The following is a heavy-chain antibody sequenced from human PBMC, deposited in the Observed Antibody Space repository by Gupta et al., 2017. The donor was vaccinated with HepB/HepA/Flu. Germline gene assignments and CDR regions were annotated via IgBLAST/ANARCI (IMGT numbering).Heavy chain of an antibody. Sequence: QVQLGESGGGVVQPGRSLRLSCAASGFTFSSYGMHWVRQAPGKGLEWVAVIWYDGSNKYYADSVKGRFTISRDNSKNTLYLQMNSLRAEDTAVYYCARDSGYDSNTFDYWGQGTLVTVSS. V-gene: IGHV3-33*01. CDR2: IWYDGSNK. CDR3: ARDSGYDSNTFDY. CDR1: GFTFSSYG. J-gene: IGHJ4*02. D-gene: IGHD5-12*01.